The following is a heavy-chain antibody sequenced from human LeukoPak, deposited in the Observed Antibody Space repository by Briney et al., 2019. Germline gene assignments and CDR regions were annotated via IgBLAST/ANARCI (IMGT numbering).Heavy chain of an antibody. CDR2: ISGSGGST. V-gene: IGHV3-23*01. D-gene: IGHD6-19*01. CDR3: AKGASFYSSGWYDY. Sequence: GGSLRLSCAASGFTFSSYAMSWVRQAPGKGLEWVSAISGSGGSTYYADSVKGRFAISRDNSKNTLYLQMNSLRAEDTAVYYCAKGASFYSSGWYDYWGQGTLVTVSS. J-gene: IGHJ4*02. CDR1: GFTFSSYA.